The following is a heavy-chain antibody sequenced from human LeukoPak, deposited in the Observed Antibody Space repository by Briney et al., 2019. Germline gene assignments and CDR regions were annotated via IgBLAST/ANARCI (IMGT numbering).Heavy chain of an antibody. CDR1: GFTFSSYA. V-gene: IGHV3-23*01. J-gene: IGHJ2*01. D-gene: IGHD6-13*01. Sequence: GGSLRLSCAASGFTFSSYAMSWVRQAPGKGLEWVSTISGRGDSTYYADSVKGRFTISRDNSKNTLYLQMNSLRLEDTAGYYCARDRAAGTLYWYFDLWGRGTLVTVSS. CDR3: ARDRAAGTLYWYFDL. CDR2: ISGRGDST.